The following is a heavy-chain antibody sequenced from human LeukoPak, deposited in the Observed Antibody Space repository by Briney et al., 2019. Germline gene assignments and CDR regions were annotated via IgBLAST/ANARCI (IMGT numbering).Heavy chain of an antibody. Sequence: PGGSLKLSCAASGFTFTDYYMSWIRQAPGKGLEWVSYITNSGTTIYYADSVKGRFTISRDNAKNSLYLQMNSLRAEDTAVYYCARDGHYDILTGYFQDWGQGTLVTVSS. V-gene: IGHV3-11*01. D-gene: IGHD3-9*01. CDR3: ARDGHYDILTGYFQD. J-gene: IGHJ4*02. CDR2: ITNSGTTI. CDR1: GFTFTDYY.